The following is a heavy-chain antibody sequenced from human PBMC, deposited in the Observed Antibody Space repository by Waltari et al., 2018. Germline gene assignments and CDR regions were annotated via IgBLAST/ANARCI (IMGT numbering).Heavy chain of an antibody. J-gene: IGHJ4*02. CDR2: IKQDGSVK. CDR3: ARPFCTGGYCFDY. V-gene: IGHV3-7*01. D-gene: IGHD2-8*02. Sequence: EVQLVEPGGGLVQPGGSLRLPGVASGFPLVAHWMTWARQAPGKGLEWVAHIKQDGSVKSYVDSVKGRFTISRDNAKNSLYLQMNSLRAEDTAVYYCARPFCTGGYCFDYWGQGTLVTVSS. CDR1: GFPLVAHW.